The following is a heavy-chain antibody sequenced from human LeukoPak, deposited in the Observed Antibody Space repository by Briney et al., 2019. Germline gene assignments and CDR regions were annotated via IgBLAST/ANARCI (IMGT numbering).Heavy chain of an antibody. V-gene: IGHV5-51*01. CDR2: IYPGDSDT. CDR3: ARQDGVWFGPLDI. J-gene: IGHJ3*02. D-gene: IGHD3-10*01. Sequence: GGSLKISCQASGYTFAKYWIGWVRQMPGKGLEWMGIIYPGDSDTRYGPSFQGQVTISVDKSINTAYLQWIRLKASDPAMYYCARQDGVWFGPLDIWGQGTMVTVSS. CDR1: GYTFAKYW.